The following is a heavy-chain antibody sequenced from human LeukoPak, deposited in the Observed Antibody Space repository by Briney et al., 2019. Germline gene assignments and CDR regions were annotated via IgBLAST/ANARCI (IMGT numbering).Heavy chain of an antibody. V-gene: IGHV4-39*07. CDR1: GASISSDSNY. J-gene: IGHJ5*01. D-gene: IGHD3-3*02. Sequence: SETLSLTCTVSGASISSDSNYWAWVRQPPGKGLQWIGSIYHTGSTFYNPSLMSRVSISIDSSKNQFSLRLSSVTVADTALYYCARDISISWFYSWGQGTLVSVSS. CDR3: ARDISISWFYS. CDR2: IYHTGST.